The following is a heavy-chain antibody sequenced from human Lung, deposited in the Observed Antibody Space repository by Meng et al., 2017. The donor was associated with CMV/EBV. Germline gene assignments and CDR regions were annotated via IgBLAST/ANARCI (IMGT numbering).Heavy chain of an antibody. D-gene: IGHD3-3*01. CDR2: IFPADSDT. Sequence: EXXKISXRGSGYNFTNYWIGWVRQMPGKGLEWMGIIFPADSDTRYSPSFQGQVTITADKSISTAYLQWSSLNASDTAIYYCARLDFWSGYHQKGVLGTEKLQYWXQGTXVTVSS. J-gene: IGHJ1*01. CDR3: ARLDFWSGYHQKGVLGTEKLQY. CDR1: GYNFTNYW. V-gene: IGHV5-51*01.